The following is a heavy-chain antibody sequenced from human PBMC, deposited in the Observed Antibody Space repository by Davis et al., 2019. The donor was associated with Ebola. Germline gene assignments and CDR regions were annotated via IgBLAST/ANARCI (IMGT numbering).Heavy chain of an antibody. Sequence: GGSLRLSCAASGFTFSNYWMSWVRQAPGKGLEWVANIKQDGSAKYYADSVKGRFTISRDNSKNTLYLQMNSLRAEDTAVYYCAKDSGWGEDIVVVVAASDYYYYYMDVWGKGTTVTVSS. CDR1: GFTFSNYW. J-gene: IGHJ6*03. D-gene: IGHD2-15*01. CDR3: AKDSGWGEDIVVVVAASDYYYYYMDV. CDR2: IKQDGSAK. V-gene: IGHV3-7*01.